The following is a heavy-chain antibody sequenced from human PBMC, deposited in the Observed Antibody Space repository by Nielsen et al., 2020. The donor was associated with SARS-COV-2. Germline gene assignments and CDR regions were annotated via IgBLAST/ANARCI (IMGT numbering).Heavy chain of an antibody. CDR2: IYYSGST. CDR1: GGSISSYY. Sequence: SETLSLTCTVSGGSISSYYWSWIRQPPGKGLEWIGYIYYSGSTNYNPSLKSRVTTSVDTSKNQFSLKLSSVTAADTAVYYCARAAGWGWLQAIPPEFDYWGQGTLVTVSS. J-gene: IGHJ4*02. D-gene: IGHD5-24*01. CDR3: ARAAGWGWLQAIPPEFDY. V-gene: IGHV4-59*01.